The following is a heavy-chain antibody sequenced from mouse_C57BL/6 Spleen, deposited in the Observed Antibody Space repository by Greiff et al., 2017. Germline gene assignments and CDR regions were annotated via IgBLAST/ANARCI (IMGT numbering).Heavy chain of an antibody. CDR3: AREDDYDVWVAY. CDR2: ISYDGSN. J-gene: IGHJ3*01. Sequence: EVQVVESGPGLVKPSQSLSLTCSVTGYSITSGYYWNWIRQFPGNKLEWMGYISYDGSNNYNPSLKNRISITRDTSKNQFFLKLNSVTTEDTATYYCAREDDYDVWVAYWGQGTRVTVSA. CDR1: GYSITSGYY. V-gene: IGHV3-6*01. D-gene: IGHD2-4*01.